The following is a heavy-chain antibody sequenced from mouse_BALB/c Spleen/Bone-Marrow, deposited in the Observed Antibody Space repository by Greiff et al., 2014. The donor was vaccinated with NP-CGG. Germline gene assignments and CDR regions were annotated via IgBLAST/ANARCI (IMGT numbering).Heavy chain of an antibody. CDR1: GFTFSSFG. CDR3: ARWRYGYAMDY. Sequence: VQLKDSGGGLVQPGGSRKLSCAASGFTFSSFGMHWVRQAPEKGLEWVAYISSCSSTIYYADTVKGRFTISRDNPKNTLFLQMTSLRSEDTAMYYCARWRYGYAMDYWGQGTSVTVSS. D-gene: IGHD2-14*01. CDR2: ISSCSSTI. V-gene: IGHV5-17*02. J-gene: IGHJ4*01.